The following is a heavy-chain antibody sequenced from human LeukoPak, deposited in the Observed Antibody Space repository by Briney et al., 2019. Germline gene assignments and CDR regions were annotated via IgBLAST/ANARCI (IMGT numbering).Heavy chain of an antibody. D-gene: IGHD6-13*01. V-gene: IGHV1-18*01. Sequence: ASVKVSCKASGYTFTSYSINWVRQAPGQGLEWMGWISAYNGNSHYTQKFQGRVTMTTDTSTSTAYMELRSLRSDDTAAYYCAREQQLIRGDYWGQGTLVTVSS. CDR3: AREQQLIRGDY. CDR2: ISAYNGNS. J-gene: IGHJ4*02. CDR1: GYTFTSYS.